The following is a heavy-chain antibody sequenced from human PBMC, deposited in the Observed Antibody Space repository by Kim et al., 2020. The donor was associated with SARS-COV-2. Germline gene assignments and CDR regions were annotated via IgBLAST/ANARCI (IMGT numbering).Heavy chain of an antibody. D-gene: IGHD3-16*01. Sequence: GGSLRLSCAASGFTFSNYAMSWVRQAPGKVLAWVSCISVGGITYYADSVKGRFTISRDISKNTVYLQMNSLSADDTAIYYCARGLVGNSGVWADYFDFWG. CDR3: ARGLVGNSGVWADYFDF. J-gene: IGHJ4*01. CDR2: ISVGGIT. CDR1: GFTFSNYA. V-gene: IGHV3-23*01.